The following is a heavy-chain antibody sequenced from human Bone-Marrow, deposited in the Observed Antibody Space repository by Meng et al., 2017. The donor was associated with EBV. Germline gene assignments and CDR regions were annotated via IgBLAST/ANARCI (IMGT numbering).Heavy chain of an antibody. J-gene: IGHJ5*02. CDR1: GYTFTSYA. CDR2: INAGNGNT. D-gene: IGHD6-13*01. Sequence: QVQLVQSGAEVKKPGASVKVSCKASGYTFTSYAMHWVRQAPGQRLEWMGWINAGNGNTKYSQKFQGRVTITRDTSASTAYMELSSLRSEDTAVYYCARLSIAAAGTKGNWFDPWGQGTLVTVSS. CDR3: ARLSIAAAGTKGNWFDP. V-gene: IGHV1-3*01.